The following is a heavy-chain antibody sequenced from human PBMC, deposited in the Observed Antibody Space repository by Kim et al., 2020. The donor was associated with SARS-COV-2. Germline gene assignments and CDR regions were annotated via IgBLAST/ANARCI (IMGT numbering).Heavy chain of an antibody. V-gene: IGHV3-23*01. J-gene: IGHJ6*04. D-gene: IGHD2-15*01. CDR3: AKEPTPLEGTGGTLLDV. Sequence: VKGRFTISRDNSKNTLYLQMNSLRAEDTAVYYCAKEPTPLEGTGGTLLDVWGKGTTVTVSS.